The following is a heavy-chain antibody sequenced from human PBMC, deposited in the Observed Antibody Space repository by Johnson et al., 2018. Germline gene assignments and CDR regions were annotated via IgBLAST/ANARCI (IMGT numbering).Heavy chain of an antibody. Sequence: VQLVESGGGLVQPGRSLRLSCAASGFTFDDYAMHWVRQAPGKGLEWVSGISWNSGSIGYADSVKGRFTISRDNAKNSLYLQMNRLRAEDTALYYGTKDMGDFGVVENYYYSYGMDVWGQGTTVTVSS. CDR2: ISWNSGSI. CDR1: GFTFDDYA. J-gene: IGHJ6*02. D-gene: IGHD3-3*01. CDR3: TKDMGDFGVVENYYYSYGMDV. V-gene: IGHV3-9*01.